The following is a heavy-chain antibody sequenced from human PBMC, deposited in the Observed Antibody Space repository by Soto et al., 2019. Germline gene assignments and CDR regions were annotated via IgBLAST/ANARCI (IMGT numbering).Heavy chain of an antibody. J-gene: IGHJ4*02. V-gene: IGHV4-59*08. CDR1: GGSISSYY. CDR3: ARRYGDYFDS. D-gene: IGHD4-17*01. CDR2: IYYSGST. Sequence: SETLSLTWTVSGGSISSYYWSWIRQPPGKGLEWIGYIYYSGSTNYNPSLKSRVTISVDTSKNQFSLKLSSVTAADTALYYCARRYGDYFDSWGQGTLVTASS.